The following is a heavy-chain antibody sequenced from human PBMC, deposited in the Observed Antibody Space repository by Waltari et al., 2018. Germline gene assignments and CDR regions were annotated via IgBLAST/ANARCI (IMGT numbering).Heavy chain of an antibody. CDR1: GFSFSSFA. Sequence: QVQLVESGGGVVQPGGSLRLSCAASGFSFSSFALHSVRRVAGQGRDWVAFIRYEGSITYYGDSVKGRFTISRDNSKNTLYLQMNRLRVEDTAVYYCAKDGYYGSGTYKGMYYFDYWGQGTLVTVSS. V-gene: IGHV3-30*02. CDR2: IRYEGSIT. D-gene: IGHD3-10*01. J-gene: IGHJ4*02. CDR3: AKDGYYGSGTYKGMYYFDY.